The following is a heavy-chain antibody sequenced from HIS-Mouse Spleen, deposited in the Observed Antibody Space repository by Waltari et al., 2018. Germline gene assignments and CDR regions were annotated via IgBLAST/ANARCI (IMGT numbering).Heavy chain of an antibody. J-gene: IGHJ4*02. CDR3: ARDGGTGDFDY. CDR2: IKQDGSEK. V-gene: IGHV3-7*01. Sequence: EVQLVESGGGLVQPGGSLRLSWAASGFTCSSYWMSWVRQAPGKGLEWVANIKQDGSEKYYVDSVKGRFTISRDNAKNSLYLQMNSLRAEDTAVYYCARDGGTGDFDYWGQGTLVTVSS. D-gene: IGHD7-27*01. CDR1: GFTCSSYW.